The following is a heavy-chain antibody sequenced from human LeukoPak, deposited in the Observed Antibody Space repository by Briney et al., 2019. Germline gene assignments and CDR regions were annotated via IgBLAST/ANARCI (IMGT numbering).Heavy chain of an antibody. D-gene: IGHD3-3*01. CDR2: IIPIFGTA. CDR1: GGTFSSYA. J-gene: IGHJ4*02. V-gene: IGHV1-69*05. Sequence: PRASVKVSCKASGGTFSSYAISWVRQAPGQGLEWMGGIIPIFGTANYAQKFQGRVTITTDESTSTAYMELSSLRSEDTAVYYCARGGNFWPAGGPTYFDYWGQGTLVTVSS. CDR3: ARGGNFWPAGGPTYFDY.